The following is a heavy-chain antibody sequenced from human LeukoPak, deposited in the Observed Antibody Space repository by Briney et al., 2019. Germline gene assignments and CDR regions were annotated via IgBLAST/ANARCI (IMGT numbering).Heavy chain of an antibody. D-gene: IGHD3-22*01. Sequence: ASVKVSCKASGYTFTSYGISWVRQAPGQGLEWMGWISAHNGNTHSAQKFQGRVTMTTETSTSTVYMELSRLRSGDTAVYYCARGGDYYDSSGYYDDAFDIWGQGTMVTVSS. CDR2: ISAHNGNT. CDR3: ARGGDYYDSSGYYDDAFDI. V-gene: IGHV1-18*01. J-gene: IGHJ3*02. CDR1: GYTFTSYG.